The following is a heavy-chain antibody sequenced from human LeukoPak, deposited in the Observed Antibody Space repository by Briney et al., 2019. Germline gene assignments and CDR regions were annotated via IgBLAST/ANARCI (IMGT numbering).Heavy chain of an antibody. J-gene: IGHJ3*02. CDR1: GGSISSSNW. V-gene: IGHV4-4*02. Sequence: SETLSLTCAVSGGSISSSNWWSWVRQPPGKGLEWIGEIYHSGSTNCNPSLKSRVTIPVDKSKNQFSLKLSSVTAADTAVYYCARRGPKGQRITIFGVVIKGAFDTWGQGTMVTVSS. CDR3: ARRGPKGQRITIFGVVIKGAFDT. D-gene: IGHD3-3*01. CDR2: IYHSGST.